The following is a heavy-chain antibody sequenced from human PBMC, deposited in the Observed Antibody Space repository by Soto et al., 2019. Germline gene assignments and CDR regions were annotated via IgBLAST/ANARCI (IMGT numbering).Heavy chain of an antibody. J-gene: IGHJ4*02. CDR1: GFTFSSYG. Sequence: QVQLVESGGGVVQPGRSLRLSCAASGFTFSSYGMHWLRQAQGKGLEWVAVISYDGSNKYYADSVKGRFTISRDNSKNTLYLQMNSLRAEDTAVYYCAKLAVAGGLGYWGQGTLVTVSS. V-gene: IGHV3-30*18. CDR3: AKLAVAGGLGY. D-gene: IGHD6-13*01. CDR2: ISYDGSNK.